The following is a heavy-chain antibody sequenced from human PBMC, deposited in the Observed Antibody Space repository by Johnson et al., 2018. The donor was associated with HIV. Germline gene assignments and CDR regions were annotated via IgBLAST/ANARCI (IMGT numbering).Heavy chain of an antibody. J-gene: IGHJ3*02. CDR2: ISSSGSTI. CDR3: AREGGDCSSTSCYQDAFDI. CDR1: GFTFSDYY. D-gene: IGHD2-2*01. V-gene: IGHV3-11*04. Sequence: QEQLVESGGGLVKPGGSLRLSCAASGFTFSDYYMSWIRQAPGKGLEWVSYISSSGSTIYYADSVKGRFTISRDNSKNTLYLQMNSLRAEDTAVYYCAREGGDCSSTSCYQDAFDIWGQGTMVTVSS.